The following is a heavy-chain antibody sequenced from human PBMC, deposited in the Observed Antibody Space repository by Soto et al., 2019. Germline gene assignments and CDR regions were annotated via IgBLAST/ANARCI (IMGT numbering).Heavy chain of an antibody. Sequence: QVQLVQSGAEVRKPGSSVKVSCKASGGTFSRHAISWVRQAPGQGLEWMGGIIPIFGTANHAQKFQGRVTIIADESTSTVYMGLSRLRSEDTAMYYCARGWGYDSNDYYYAYWGQGTLVIVSS. CDR2: IIPIFGTA. J-gene: IGHJ4*02. V-gene: IGHV1-69*01. CDR1: GGTFSRHA. D-gene: IGHD3-22*01. CDR3: ARGWGYDSNDYYYAY.